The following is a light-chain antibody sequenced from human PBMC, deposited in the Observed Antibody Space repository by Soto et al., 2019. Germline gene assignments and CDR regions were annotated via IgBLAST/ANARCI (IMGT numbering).Light chain of an antibody. CDR3: QQYSSSVVYT. V-gene: IGKV3-20*01. Sequence: EIVLTQSPGTLSLSPGETATLSCRASQSLTTRYLAWYQQKPGQAPRLLIYAASTRATGTPDRFSGSGSGTDFTLPISSLEPEDFAVYFCQQYSSSVVYTFGQGNKLEIK. J-gene: IGKJ2*01. CDR2: AAS. CDR1: QSLTTRY.